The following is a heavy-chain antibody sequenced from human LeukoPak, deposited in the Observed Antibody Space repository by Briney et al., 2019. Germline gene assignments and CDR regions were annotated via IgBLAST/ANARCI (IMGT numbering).Heavy chain of an antibody. CDR3: AKDNPIEEVPGLGPGQ. D-gene: IGHD1-14*01. V-gene: IGHV5-51*01. J-gene: IGHJ4*02. CDR2: IYPGDSDT. CDR1: GYSFPTYW. Sequence: GESLKISCKGSGYSFPTYWIGWVRQMPGKGLEWIGIIYPGDSDTRYSPSFQGQVTISADKSISTAYLQWSSLRAEDTAVYYCAKDNPIEEVPGLGPGQWGQGTLVTVSS.